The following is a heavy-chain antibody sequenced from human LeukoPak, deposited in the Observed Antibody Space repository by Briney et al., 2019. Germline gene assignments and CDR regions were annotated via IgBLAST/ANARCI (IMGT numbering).Heavy chain of an antibody. J-gene: IGHJ4*02. V-gene: IGHV1-18*04. D-gene: IGHD2-2*01. CDR1: GGTFSRHA. CDR3: AGERGLGYCSSTSCYEVDY. CDR2: ISVYNGNT. Sequence: GASVKVSCKASGGTFSRHAISWVRQAPGQGLEWMGWISVYNGNTNYAQKLQGRVTMTTDTSTSTAYMELRSLRSDDTAVYYCAGERGLGYCSSTSCYEVDYWGQGTLVTVSS.